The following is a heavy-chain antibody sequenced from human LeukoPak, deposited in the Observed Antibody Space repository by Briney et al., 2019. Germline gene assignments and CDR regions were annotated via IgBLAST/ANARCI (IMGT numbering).Heavy chain of an antibody. Sequence: GESLKISCKGSGYSFSTNWIGWVRQMPGKGLEWMGLIYPSDSDTRYNPSFQGQVTISADRSISTTSLQWRSLKASDTATYYCARLTPGVGATADYWGQGTLVTVSS. CDR1: GYSFSTNW. D-gene: IGHD1-26*01. V-gene: IGHV5-51*01. CDR2: IYPSDSDT. J-gene: IGHJ4*02. CDR3: ARLTPGVGATADY.